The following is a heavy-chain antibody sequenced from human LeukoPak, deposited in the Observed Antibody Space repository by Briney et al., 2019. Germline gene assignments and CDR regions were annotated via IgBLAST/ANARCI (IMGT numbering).Heavy chain of an antibody. J-gene: IGHJ6*03. CDR1: GGTFGSYA. CDR3: ARARDSGYDLSYYYYYMDV. Sequence: SVKVSCKASGGTFGSYAISWVRQAPGQGLEWMGGIIPIFGTANYAQKFQGRVTITADESTSTAYMELSSLRSEDTAVYYCARARDSGYDLSYYYYYMDVWGKGTTVTVSS. V-gene: IGHV1-69*13. CDR2: IIPIFGTA. D-gene: IGHD5-12*01.